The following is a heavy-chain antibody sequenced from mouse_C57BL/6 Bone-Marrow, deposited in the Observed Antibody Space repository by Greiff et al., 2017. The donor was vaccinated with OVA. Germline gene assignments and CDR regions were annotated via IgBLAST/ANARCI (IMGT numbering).Heavy chain of an antibody. Sequence: QVQLQQPGAELVMPGASVKLSCKASGYTFTSYWMHWVKQRPGQGLEWIGEIDPSDSYTNYHQKFKGKSTLTVDKSSSTAYMQLSSLTSEDSAVYYCARSPSDYSNYVGYWGQGTTLTVSS. CDR2: IDPSDSYT. CDR3: ARSPSDYSNYVGY. D-gene: IGHD2-5*01. CDR1: GYTFTSYW. V-gene: IGHV1-69*01. J-gene: IGHJ2*01.